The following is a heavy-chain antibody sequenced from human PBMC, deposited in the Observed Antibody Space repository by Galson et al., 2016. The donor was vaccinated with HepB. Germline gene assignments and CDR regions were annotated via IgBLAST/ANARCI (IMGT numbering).Heavy chain of an antibody. CDR2: INSDGSST. J-gene: IGHJ5*02. V-gene: IGHV3-74*01. CDR1: GFTFSNSW. Sequence: SLRLSCAASGFTFSNSWMHWVRQAPGKGLVWVSRINSDGSSTSYADSVKGRFTVSRDNAKNTLYLQMHSLRAEDTAVYYCVRAFPYTGIYARFDPWGQGTLVTVSS. CDR3: VRAFPYTGIYARFDP. D-gene: IGHD1-26*01.